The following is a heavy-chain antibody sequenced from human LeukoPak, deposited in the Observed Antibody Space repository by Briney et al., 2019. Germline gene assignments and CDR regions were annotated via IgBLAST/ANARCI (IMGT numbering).Heavy chain of an antibody. CDR2: INTSGNT. V-gene: IGHV4-4*07. Sequence: SETLSLTCTVSGGSISSYYWSWIRQPAGKGLEWIGRINTSGNTDFNPSLKSRVTMSVDTAKKQFSVKLTSVTAADTAVYYCARVPGPNWFDPWGQGTLVTVSS. J-gene: IGHJ5*02. CDR1: GGSISSYY. CDR3: ARVPGPNWFDP.